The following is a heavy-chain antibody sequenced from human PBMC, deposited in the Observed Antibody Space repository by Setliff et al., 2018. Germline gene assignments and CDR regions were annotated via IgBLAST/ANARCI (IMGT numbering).Heavy chain of an antibody. Sequence: GGSLRLSCAASGFTFSTYRMHWVRQAPGKGLEWVAVILDDGVKKYHADSVKGRFTISRDNAKNTLYLQMNSLRVDDTAVYYCARDGGGLHYWGQGALVTVSS. CDR1: GFTFSTYR. D-gene: IGHD3-16*01. J-gene: IGHJ4*02. CDR2: ILDDGVKK. V-gene: IGHV3-33*08. CDR3: ARDGGGLHY.